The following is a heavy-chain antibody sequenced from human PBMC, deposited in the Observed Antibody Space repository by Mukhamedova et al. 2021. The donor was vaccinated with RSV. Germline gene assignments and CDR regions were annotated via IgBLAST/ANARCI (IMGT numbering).Heavy chain of an antibody. CDR2: MNSGGTT. CDR3: AKWGSYDILTGWPGPDP. Sequence: VMNSGGTTYYADSVMGRFTISRDNSKNTLYLQMNSLRAEDTAVYYCAKWGSYDILTGWPGPDPWGQGTLVTVSS. D-gene: IGHD3-9*01. V-gene: IGHV3-53*01. J-gene: IGHJ5*02.